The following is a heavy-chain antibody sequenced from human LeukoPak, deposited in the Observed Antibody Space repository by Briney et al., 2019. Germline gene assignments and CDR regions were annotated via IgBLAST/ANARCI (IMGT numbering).Heavy chain of an antibody. J-gene: IGHJ1*01. CDR3: AKGPYDFWSGYHFQH. CDR2: IRYDGSNK. Sequence: SGGSLRLSCAASGFTFSSYGMHWVRQAPGKGLEWVAFIRYDGSNKYYADSVKGRFTISRDNSKNTLYLQMNSLRAEDTAVSYCAKGPYDFWSGYHFQHWGQGTLVTVSS. CDR1: GFTFSSYG. D-gene: IGHD3-3*01. V-gene: IGHV3-30*02.